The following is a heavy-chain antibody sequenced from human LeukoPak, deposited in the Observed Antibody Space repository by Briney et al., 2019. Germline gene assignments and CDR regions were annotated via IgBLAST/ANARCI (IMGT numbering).Heavy chain of an antibody. CDR3: ARGAYGDYDS. CDR2: ISAGADST. V-gene: IGHV3-23*01. CDR1: TFTFSSYA. D-gene: IGHD4-17*01. Sequence: GGSPRLSCAASTFTFSSYAMSWVRQAPGKGLEGVSAISAGADSTYYADSVQGRFTISRDNSKNTLFLQMSGLRAEDTAVYFCARGAYGDYDSWGQGTLVTVSS. J-gene: IGHJ5*01.